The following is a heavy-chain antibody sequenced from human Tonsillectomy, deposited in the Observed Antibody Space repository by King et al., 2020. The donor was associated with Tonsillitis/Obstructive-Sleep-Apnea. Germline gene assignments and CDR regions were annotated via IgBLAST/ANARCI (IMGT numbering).Heavy chain of an antibody. CDR3: ARHLRDVYKYAYYYGMDV. V-gene: IGHV5-10-1*01. J-gene: IGHJ6*02. Sequence: VQLPQSGAEVKKPGESLRISCKGSGYSFTSYWISWVRQMPGKGLEWMGRIDPSKSYTNYSPSSQGHITISVDKSISTAYLQWSSLKASDTAMYYCARHLRDVYKYAYYYGMDVWGQGTTVTVSS. CDR2: IDPSKSYT. D-gene: IGHD5-24*01. CDR1: GYSFTSYW.